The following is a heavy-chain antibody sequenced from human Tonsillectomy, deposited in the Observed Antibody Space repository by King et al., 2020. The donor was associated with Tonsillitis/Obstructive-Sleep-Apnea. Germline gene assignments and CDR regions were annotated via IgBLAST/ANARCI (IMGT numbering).Heavy chain of an antibody. CDR1: GYSFPSYW. V-gene: IGHV5-51*03. CDR2: IDPGDSDT. CDR3: ARRMSYYYYGMDV. J-gene: IGHJ6*02. Sequence: VQLVESGAEVKKPGESLKISCKGSGYSFPSYWIAWVRQMPGKGLEWMGIIDPGDSDTRYSPSFQGQVTISADKSISTAYLQWSSLKASDTAMYFCARRMSYYYYGMDVWGQGTTVTVSS.